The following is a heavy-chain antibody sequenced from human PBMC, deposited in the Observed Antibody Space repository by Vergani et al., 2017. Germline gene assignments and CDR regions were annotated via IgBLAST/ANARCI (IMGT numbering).Heavy chain of an antibody. J-gene: IGHJ4*02. D-gene: IGHD5-18*01. CDR3: ARVIRGYSYPPYFDY. Sequence: QVQLQESGPGLVKASQTLSLTCTVSGGSISSGSYYWSWIRQPAGKGLEWIGRIYTSGSTNYNPSLKSRVTISVDTSKNQFSLKLSSVTAADTAVYYCARVIRGYSYPPYFDYWGQGTLVTVSS. CDR2: IYTSGST. CDR1: GGSISSGSYY. V-gene: IGHV4-61*02.